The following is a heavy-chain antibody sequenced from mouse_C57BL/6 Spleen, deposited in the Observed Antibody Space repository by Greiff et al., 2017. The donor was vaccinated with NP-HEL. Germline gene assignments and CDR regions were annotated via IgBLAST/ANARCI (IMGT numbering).Heavy chain of an antibody. CDR1: GYTFTSYW. D-gene: IGHD1-1*01. V-gene: IGHV1-69*01. J-gene: IGHJ1*03. CDR2: IDPSDSYT. Sequence: VQLQQPGAELVMPGASVKLSCKASGYTFTSYWMHWVKQRPGQGLEWIGEIDPSDSYTNYNQKFKGKSTLTVDKSSSTAYMQLSSLTSEDSAVYYCARRGDYYGSSYRYFDVWGTGTTVTVSS. CDR3: ARRGDYYGSSYRYFDV.